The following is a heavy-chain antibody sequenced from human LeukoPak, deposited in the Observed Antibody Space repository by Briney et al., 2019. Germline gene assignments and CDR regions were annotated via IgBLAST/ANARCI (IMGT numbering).Heavy chain of an antibody. J-gene: IGHJ5*02. D-gene: IGHD3-10*01. CDR3: ARDDEEFGELRRFDP. Sequence: ASVKVSCKASGYTFTSYGISWVRQAPGQGLEWMGWISAYNGNTNYAQKFQGRVTMTTEKSTTTAYMELTSLRFDDTAVYYCARDDEEFGELRRFDPWGQGILVTVSS. CDR2: ISAYNGNT. V-gene: IGHV1-18*01. CDR1: GYTFTSYG.